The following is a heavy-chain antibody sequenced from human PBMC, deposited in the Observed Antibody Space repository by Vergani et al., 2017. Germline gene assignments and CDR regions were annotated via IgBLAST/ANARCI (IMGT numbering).Heavy chain of an antibody. V-gene: IGHV4-4*02. Sequence: QVQLQESGPGLVKPSGTLSLTCAVSGGSISSSNWWSWVRQPPGKGLEWIGEIYHSGSTNYNPSLKSRVTISVDTSKNQFSLKLSSVTAADTAVYYCARDGASSSWSAFDYWGQGTLVTVSS. CDR2: IYHSGST. CDR3: ARDGASSSWSAFDY. CDR1: GGSISSSNW. D-gene: IGHD6-13*01. J-gene: IGHJ4*02.